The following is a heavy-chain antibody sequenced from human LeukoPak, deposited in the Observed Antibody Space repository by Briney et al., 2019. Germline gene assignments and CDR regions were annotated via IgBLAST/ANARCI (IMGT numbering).Heavy chain of an antibody. CDR2: ISSSSSYI. D-gene: IGHD3-10*01. CDR3: ARQVIEEFGELLSQYYFDY. J-gene: IGHJ4*02. CDR1: GFTFSSYS. V-gene: IGHV3-21*01. Sequence: GGSLRLSCAASGFTFSSYSMNWVRQAPGKGLEWVSSISSSSSYIYYADSVKGRFTISRDNAKNSLYLQMNSLRAEDTAVYYCARQVIEEFGELLSQYYFDYWGQGTLVTVSS.